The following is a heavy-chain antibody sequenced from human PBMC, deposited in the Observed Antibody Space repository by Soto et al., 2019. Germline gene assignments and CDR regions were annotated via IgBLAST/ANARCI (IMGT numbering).Heavy chain of an antibody. V-gene: IGHV4-31*03. J-gene: IGHJ4*02. Sequence: SETLSLTCTVSGGSISSGGYYWSWIRQHPGKGLEWIGYIYYSVSTYYNPSLKSRVTISVDTSKNQFSLKLSSVTAADTAVYYCARDVKGAYFDYWGQGTLVTVSS. CDR1: GGSISSGGYY. CDR2: IYYSVST. CDR3: ARDVKGAYFDY.